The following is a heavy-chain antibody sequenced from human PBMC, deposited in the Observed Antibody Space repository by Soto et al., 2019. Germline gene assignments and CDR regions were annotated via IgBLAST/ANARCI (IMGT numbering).Heavy chain of an antibody. V-gene: IGHV4-59*01. J-gene: IGHJ4*02. Sequence: PSETLSLTCTVSGGFIWGWIRQSPDEGLEWIGYIYNSGRYNYNPSLESRLTISIDTSKNQFSLRLASVTAADTAVYYCARTLPNRQLFDSWSQGTLVTAPQ. CDR1: GGFI. CDR3: ARTLPNRQLFDS. D-gene: IGHD1-1*01. CDR2: IYNSGRY.